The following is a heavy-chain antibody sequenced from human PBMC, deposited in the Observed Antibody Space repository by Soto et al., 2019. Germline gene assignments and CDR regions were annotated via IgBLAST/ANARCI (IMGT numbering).Heavy chain of an antibody. CDR1: GFTFSSSA. CDR3: APATVTLGPKSYFDY. J-gene: IGHJ4*02. CDR2: ISGSGAGT. Sequence: GGSLRLSCAASGFTFSSSAMSWVRQAPGKGLEWVSAISGSGAGTYYADSVKGRFTISRDNSKNTLFLQMSSLRAEDTAVYYCAPATVTLGPKSYFDYWGQGTLVTVSS. V-gene: IGHV3-23*01. D-gene: IGHD4-17*01.